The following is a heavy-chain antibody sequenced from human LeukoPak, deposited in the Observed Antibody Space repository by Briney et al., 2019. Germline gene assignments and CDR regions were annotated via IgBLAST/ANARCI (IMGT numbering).Heavy chain of an antibody. D-gene: IGHD4-17*01. CDR2: IYHSGSA. V-gene: IGHV4-38-2*02. CDR3: ARERAVTTYYYFDY. CDR1: RYSISSGYY. J-gene: IGHJ4*02. Sequence: PSETLSLTCSVSRYSISSGYYRAWIRQPPGKGLEWIGSIYHSGSAYYNASLKSRVTISVDTSKNQFSLELPSVTAADTAVYYCARERAVTTYYYFDYWGQGTLVTVPS.